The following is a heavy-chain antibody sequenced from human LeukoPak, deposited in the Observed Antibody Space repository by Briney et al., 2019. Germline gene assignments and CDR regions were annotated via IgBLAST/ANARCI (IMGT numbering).Heavy chain of an antibody. CDR1: GYTFTSYY. D-gene: IGHD3-9*01. CDR3: AREKVLRYFDWLTYPSQDAFDI. CDR2: INPSGGST. V-gene: IGHV1-46*01. Sequence: ASVKVSCKASGYTFTSYYMYWVRQAPGQGLEWMGIINPSGGSTSYAQKFQGRVTMTRDTSTSTVYMELSSLRSEDTAVYYCAREKVLRYFDWLTYPSQDAFDIWGQGTMVTVSS. J-gene: IGHJ3*02.